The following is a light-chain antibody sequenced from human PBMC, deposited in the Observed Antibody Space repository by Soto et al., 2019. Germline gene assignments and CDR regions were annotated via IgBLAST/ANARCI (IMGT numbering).Light chain of an antibody. Sequence: DIQMTQSPSTLSASVGDRVTITCRASQSISTSLTWYQQKPGKAPKLLIYHASSLESGVPSRFSGSGSGTEFTLTISSLQPDDFATYYCQQYNSYSPLTFGGGTKVDIK. CDR2: HAS. CDR1: QSISTS. V-gene: IGKV1-5*01. CDR3: QQYNSYSPLT. J-gene: IGKJ4*01.